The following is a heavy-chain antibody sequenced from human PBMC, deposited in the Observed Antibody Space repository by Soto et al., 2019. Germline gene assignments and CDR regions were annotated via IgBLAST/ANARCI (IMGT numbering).Heavy chain of an antibody. CDR1: GFTFSSVA. CDR2: ITDSGGST. Sequence: LRLSCAASGFTFSSVAMAWVRQAPGKGLEWVSSITDSGGSTDYADSVKGRFTISRDNSRNTLYLQMNSLRAEDTAVYYCAKEGYYYDSSGYYYIDDWGQGTLVTV. D-gene: IGHD3-22*01. CDR3: AKEGYYYDSSGYYYIDD. V-gene: IGHV3-23*01. J-gene: IGHJ4*02.